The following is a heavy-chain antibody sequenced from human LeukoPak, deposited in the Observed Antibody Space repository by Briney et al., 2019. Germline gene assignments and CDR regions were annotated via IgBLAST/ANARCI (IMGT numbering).Heavy chain of an antibody. CDR2: INPNSGGT. J-gene: IGHJ4*02. D-gene: IGHD3-22*01. Sequence: ASVKVSCKASGDTFTGYYMHWVRQAPGQGLEWMGWINPNSGGTNYAQKFQGRVTMTRDTSISTAYMELSRLRSDDTAVYYCARDRDSSGYSKFYVDYWGQGTLVTVSS. CDR3: ARDRDSSGYSKFYVDY. CDR1: GDTFTGYY. V-gene: IGHV1-2*02.